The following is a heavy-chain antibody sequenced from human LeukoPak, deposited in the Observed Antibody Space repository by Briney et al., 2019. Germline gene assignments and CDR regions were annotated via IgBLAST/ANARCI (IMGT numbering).Heavy chain of an antibody. D-gene: IGHD3-10*01. CDR3: AREKGYYGSGSYADY. J-gene: IGHJ4*02. V-gene: IGHV3-48*03. Sequence: QPGGSLRLSCAAPGFTFSSYEMNWVRQAPGKGLEWVSYISSSGSTIYYADSVKGRFTISRDNAKNSLYLQMNSLRAEDTAVYYCAREKGYYGSGSYADYWGQGTLVTVSS. CDR1: GFTFSSYE. CDR2: ISSSGSTI.